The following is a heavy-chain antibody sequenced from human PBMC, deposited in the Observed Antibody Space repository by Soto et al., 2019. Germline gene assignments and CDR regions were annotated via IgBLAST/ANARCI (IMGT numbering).Heavy chain of an antibody. D-gene: IGHD6-19*01. Sequence: EVQLVESGGGVVQPGGSLRLSCAASGFTFSSYSMNWVRQAPGKGLEWVSYISGSSSTIHYADSVKGRFTISRDNAKNPLYLQMNSLLAEDTAVYYWARLGVYSSGWYPYDYWGQGTLVTVSS. CDR2: ISGSSSTI. J-gene: IGHJ4*02. V-gene: IGHV3-48*01. CDR1: GFTFSSYS. CDR3: ARLGVYSSGWYPYDY.